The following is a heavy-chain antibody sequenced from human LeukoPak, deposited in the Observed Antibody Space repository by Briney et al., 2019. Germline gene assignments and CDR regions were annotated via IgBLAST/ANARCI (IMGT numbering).Heavy chain of an antibody. Sequence: SVKVSCKASGGTFSSYALSWVRQAPGQGLEWMGGIIPIFGTANYAQKFQGRVTITADESTSTAYMELSSLRSEDTAVYYCARGDLGYYDSSGYYHFDYWGQGTLVTVSS. CDR3: ARGDLGYYDSSGYYHFDY. CDR2: IIPIFGTA. CDR1: GGTFSSYA. D-gene: IGHD3-22*01. J-gene: IGHJ4*02. V-gene: IGHV1-69*13.